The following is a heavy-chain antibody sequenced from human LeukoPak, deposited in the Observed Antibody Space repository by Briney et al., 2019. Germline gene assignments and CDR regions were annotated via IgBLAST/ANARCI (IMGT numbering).Heavy chain of an antibody. CDR3: AKEGDYSNAAPEWGFDS. J-gene: IGHJ4*02. Sequence: GGSLRLSCAASGFTFSIYAMSWVRQAPGKGLEWVSGISGSSSHTLDADSVRGRFIISRDNTRNTLYLHMNSLRAEDTALYYCAKEGDYSNAAPEWGFDSWGQGTLVTVSS. CDR1: GFTFSIYA. CDR2: ISGSSSHT. V-gene: IGHV3-23*01. D-gene: IGHD4-17*01.